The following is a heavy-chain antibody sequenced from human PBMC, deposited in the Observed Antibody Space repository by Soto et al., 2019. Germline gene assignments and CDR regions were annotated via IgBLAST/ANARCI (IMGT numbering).Heavy chain of an antibody. Sequence: SETLSLTCAVSGDSIRRGYHWAFIRPPPGEGLGWAAISYASGTTYYNPSLTSRVIISVDKSKKKFSLKMTTVTAADSAVYYCARADNVGYFAYFGQGTLVTVSS. J-gene: IGHJ4*02. CDR1: GDSIRRGYH. V-gene: IGHV4-38-2*01. CDR2: SYASGTT. D-gene: IGHD2-15*01. CDR3: ARADNVGYFAY.